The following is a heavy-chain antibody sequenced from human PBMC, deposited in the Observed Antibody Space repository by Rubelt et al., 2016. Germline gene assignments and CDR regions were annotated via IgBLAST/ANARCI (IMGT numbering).Heavy chain of an antibody. CDR3: ARARGSSWYFQH. D-gene: IGHD6-13*01. J-gene: IGHJ1*01. Sequence: LEWMGWINAGNGSTKYSQKFQGRVTMTRDTSASTAYMELRSLRSEDTAGYYCARARGSSWYFQHWGQGTLVTVSS. CDR2: INAGNGST. V-gene: IGHV1-3*01.